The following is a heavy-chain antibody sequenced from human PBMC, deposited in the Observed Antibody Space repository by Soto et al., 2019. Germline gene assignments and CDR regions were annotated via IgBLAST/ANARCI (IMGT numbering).Heavy chain of an antibody. CDR1: GYSISSGCF. V-gene: IGHV4-38-2*01. Sequence: SETLSLTCAVSGYSISSGCFWGWIRQPPGKGLEWIANMYHDGNTHYNPSLKSRVTMSVDTSKNQFSLKLNSVTAADTAVYYGARASYSGYHSSHYWGQASRATVST. CDR3: ARASYSGYHSSHY. CDR2: MYHDGNT. J-gene: IGHJ4*02. D-gene: IGHD5-12*01.